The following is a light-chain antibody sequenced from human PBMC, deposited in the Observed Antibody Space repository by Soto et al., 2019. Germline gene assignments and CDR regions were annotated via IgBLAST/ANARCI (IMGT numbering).Light chain of an antibody. CDR1: SGHSSYA. V-gene: IGLV4-69*01. J-gene: IGLJ3*02. CDR2: LNSDGSY. Sequence: QPVLTQSPSASASLGASVKLTCTLSSGHSSYAIAWYQQQPEKGPRYLMKLNSDGSYTKGDGIPDRFSGSSSGAERYLTISSLQSEDEADYYCQTWGTAYWEFGGGTKLTVL. CDR3: QTWGTAYWE.